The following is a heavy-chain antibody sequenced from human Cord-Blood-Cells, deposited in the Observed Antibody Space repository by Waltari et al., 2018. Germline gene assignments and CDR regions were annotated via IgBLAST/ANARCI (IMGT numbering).Heavy chain of an antibody. J-gene: IGHJ4*02. CDR3: ARAGADFWSGYYDY. D-gene: IGHD3-3*01. CDR1: GGSFSGYY. CDR2: INHSGST. V-gene: IGHV4-34*01. Sequence: QVQLQPWGAGLLKPSATLSLTCAGYGGSFSGYYWSWIRQPPGKGLEWIGEINHSGSTNYNPSLKSRVTISVDTSKNQFSLKLSSVTAADTAVYYCARAGADFWSGYYDYWGQGTLVTVSS.